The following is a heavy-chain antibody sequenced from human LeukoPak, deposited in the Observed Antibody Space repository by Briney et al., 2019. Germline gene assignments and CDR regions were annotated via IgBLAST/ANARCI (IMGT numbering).Heavy chain of an antibody. CDR2: ISYDGSNK. CDR1: GFTFSTYA. V-gene: IGHV3-30-3*01. D-gene: IGHD3-10*01. Sequence: GGSLRLSCAASGFTFSTYAMHWVRQAPGKGLEWVALISYDGSNKYYADSVKGRFTISRDNSKNTLYLQMNSLRAEDTAVYYCARGVTPLLWFGSFDYWGQGTLVTVSS. J-gene: IGHJ4*02. CDR3: ARGVTPLLWFGSFDY.